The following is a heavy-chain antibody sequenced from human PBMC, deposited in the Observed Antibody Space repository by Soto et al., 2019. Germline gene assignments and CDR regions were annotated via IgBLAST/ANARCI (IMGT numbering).Heavy chain of an antibody. Sequence: PGGSLRLSCAASGFTFSSYGMHWVRQAPGKGLEWVAVIWYDGSNKYYADSVKGRFTISRDNSKNTLYLQMNSLRAEDTAVYYCARDPREWELLHWGQGTLVTVSS. D-gene: IGHD1-26*01. CDR3: ARDPREWELLH. CDR2: IWYDGSNK. CDR1: GFTFSSYG. V-gene: IGHV3-33*01. J-gene: IGHJ4*02.